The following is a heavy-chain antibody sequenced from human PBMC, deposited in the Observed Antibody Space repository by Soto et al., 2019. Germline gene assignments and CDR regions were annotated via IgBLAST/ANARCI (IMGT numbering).Heavy chain of an antibody. D-gene: IGHD3-10*01. V-gene: IGHV3-23*01. CDR3: ASHGSGSYYNNWFAP. CDR2: ISGSVGST. CDR1: GFTFSSYA. Sequence: GGSLRLSCAASGFTFSSYAMSWVRQAPGKGLEWVSAISGSVGSTYYADSVKGRFTISRDNSKNTLYLQMNSLRSEDTTVYYCASHGSGSYYNNWFAPWGQGTLVTVSS. J-gene: IGHJ5*02.